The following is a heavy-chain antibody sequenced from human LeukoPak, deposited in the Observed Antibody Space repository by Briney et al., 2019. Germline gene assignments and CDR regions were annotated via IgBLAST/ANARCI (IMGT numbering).Heavy chain of an antibody. J-gene: IGHJ4*02. CDR2: MNPNSGNA. CDR1: GYTFTSYD. V-gene: IGHV1-8*01. Sequence: GASVKVSCKASGYTFTSYDINWVRQATGQGGEWMGWMNPNSGNAGYAQKFQGRVTMTRNTSISTAYMELSSLRSEDTAVYFCARGDTAFDYWGQGTLVTVSS. D-gene: IGHD5-18*01. CDR3: ARGDTAFDY.